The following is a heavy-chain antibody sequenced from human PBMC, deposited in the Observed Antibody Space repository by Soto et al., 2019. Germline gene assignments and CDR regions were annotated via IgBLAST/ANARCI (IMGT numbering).Heavy chain of an antibody. J-gene: IGHJ6*02. CDR1: GFTFSSYA. CDR2: ISGSGGST. D-gene: IGHD6-6*01. Sequence: GGSLRLSCAASGFTFSSYAMSWVRQAPGKGLEWVSAISGSGGSTYYADSVKGRFTISRDNSKNTLYLQMNSLRAEDTAVYYCAIDYPYSSSPGTNTYYYYGMDVWGQGTTVTVSS. V-gene: IGHV3-23*01. CDR3: AIDYPYSSSPGTNTYYYYGMDV.